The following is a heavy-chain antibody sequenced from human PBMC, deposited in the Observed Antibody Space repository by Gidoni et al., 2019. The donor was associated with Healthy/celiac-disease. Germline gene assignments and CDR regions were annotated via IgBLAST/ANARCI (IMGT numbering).Heavy chain of an antibody. CDR2: LIPILGIA. J-gene: IGHJ4*02. Sequence: QVQLVQSGAEVKKPGSSVQVSCKASGGTFRSYTISWVRQAPGQGLEWMGRLIPILGIANYAQKFQGRVTITADKSTSTAYMELSSLRSEDTAVYYCARTPTSGRDYWGQGTLVTVSS. CDR1: GGTFRSYT. CDR3: ARTPTSGRDY. D-gene: IGHD2-15*01. V-gene: IGHV1-69*02.